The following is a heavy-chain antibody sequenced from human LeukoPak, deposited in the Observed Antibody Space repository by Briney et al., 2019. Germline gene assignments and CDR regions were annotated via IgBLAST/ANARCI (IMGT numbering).Heavy chain of an antibody. CDR2: IRYSGST. D-gene: IGHD3-10*01. CDR3: ARHKNSGTYPLDF. CDR1: GDSISGYY. V-gene: IGHV4-59*08. J-gene: IGHJ4*02. Sequence: SETLSLTCTVSGDSISGYYWSWIRQPPGRELEYIGFIRYSGSTKYNPSLQSRVTMSVDTSKSQFSLKLTSVTAADTAVYYCARHKNSGTYPLDFWGQGTLVTVSS.